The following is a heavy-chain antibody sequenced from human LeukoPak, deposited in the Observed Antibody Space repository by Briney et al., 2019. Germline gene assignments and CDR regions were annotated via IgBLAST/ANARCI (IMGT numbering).Heavy chain of an antibody. J-gene: IGHJ4*02. Sequence: GGSLRLSCAASGFTFSDYYMSWIRQAPGKGLEWVSAISGSGGSTYYADSVKGRFTISRDNSKNTLYLQMNSLRAEDTAVYYCAKDRNPELRYFDWFFDYWGQGTLVTVSS. CDR1: GFTFSDYY. V-gene: IGHV3-23*01. CDR3: AKDRNPELRYFDWFFDY. CDR2: ISGSGGST. D-gene: IGHD3-9*01.